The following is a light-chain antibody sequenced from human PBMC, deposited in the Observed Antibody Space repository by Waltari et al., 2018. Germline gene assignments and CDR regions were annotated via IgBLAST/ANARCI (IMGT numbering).Light chain of an antibody. Sequence: DIQMTQSPSTLSASVGARVTIICRASQSITNWLAWYQQKPGKAPKFLISDASSLASGVPSRFSGSGSGTEFTLTITSLQPDDFATYYCQQYHSSPPTFGQGTKVEIK. V-gene: IGKV1-5*02. CDR2: DAS. CDR1: QSITNW. CDR3: QQYHSSPPT. J-gene: IGKJ1*01.